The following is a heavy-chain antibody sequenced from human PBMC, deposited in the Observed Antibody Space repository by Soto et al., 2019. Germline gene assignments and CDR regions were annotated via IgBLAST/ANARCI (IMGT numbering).Heavy chain of an antibody. CDR2: ISDGGHNT. Sequence: PGWSLRLSCASSVFTFASYTMRWVRQAPGKGLQWVSYISDGGHNTYYADSVKGRFAISRDDLKGTLYLQMNSLRAEDTALYYCVREYYGSGVVWGQGTLVTVSS. CDR1: VFTFASYT. V-gene: IGHV3-23*01. D-gene: IGHD3-10*01. CDR3: VREYYGSGVV. J-gene: IGHJ4*02.